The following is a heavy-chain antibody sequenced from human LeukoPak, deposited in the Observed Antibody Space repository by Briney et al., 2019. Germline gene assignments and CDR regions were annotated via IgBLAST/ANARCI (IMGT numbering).Heavy chain of an antibody. D-gene: IGHD6-19*01. CDR1: GFTFSSYS. CDR2: ISSSSTYK. Sequence: PGGSLRLSCAASGFTFSSYSVNWVRQAPGKGLEWVSSISSSSTYKYYADSVKGRITISRDNAQNSLYLQMNSLSAEDTAIYYCARDHRSGGWYHAFDIWGQGTMVTVSS. CDR3: ARDHRSGGWYHAFDI. V-gene: IGHV3-21*01. J-gene: IGHJ3*02.